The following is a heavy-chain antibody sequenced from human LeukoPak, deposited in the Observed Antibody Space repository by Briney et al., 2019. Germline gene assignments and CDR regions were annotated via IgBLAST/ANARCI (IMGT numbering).Heavy chain of an antibody. V-gene: IGHV3-23*01. CDR3: ARSHSSDHPDLDY. J-gene: IGHJ4*02. Sequence: GGSLRLSCTASGYTSTIYGMTWVRQAPGKGLEWVATISGTGARTYYADSAKGRFTISRDSSKNTVDLQMNSLRAEDTAVYYCARSHSSDHPDLDYWGQGTLVTVSS. CDR1: GYTSTIYG. D-gene: IGHD3-22*01. CDR2: ISGTGART.